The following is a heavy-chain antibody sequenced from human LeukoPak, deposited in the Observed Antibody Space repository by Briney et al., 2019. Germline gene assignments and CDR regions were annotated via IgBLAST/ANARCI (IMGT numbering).Heavy chain of an antibody. CDR2: ISISRSYI. J-gene: IGHJ6*02. Sequence: GGSLRLSCAASGFTFSSYSMNWVRQAPGKGLEWVSSISISRSYIYYADSVKGRVTISRDNAKNSRYLQMNSLSAEDTAAYYCERAMDTMMGYYYYGMDVWGQGTTVTVSS. V-gene: IGHV3-21*01. CDR1: GFTFSSYS. CDR3: ERAMDTMMGYYYYGMDV. D-gene: IGHD3-22*01.